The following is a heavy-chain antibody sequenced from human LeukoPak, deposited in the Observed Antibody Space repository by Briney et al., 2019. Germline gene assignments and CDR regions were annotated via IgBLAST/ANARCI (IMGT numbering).Heavy chain of an antibody. Sequence: SETLSLTCAVYGGSFSGYYWSWIRQPPGKGLEWIGEINHSGSTNYNPSLKSRVTISVDTSKNQFSLKLSSVTAADTAVYYCARRRRVVPAGYMNGMDVWGQGTTVTVSS. D-gene: IGHD2-2*01. CDR2: INHSGST. V-gene: IGHV4-34*01. CDR3: ARRRRVVPAGYMNGMDV. J-gene: IGHJ6*02. CDR1: GGSFSGYY.